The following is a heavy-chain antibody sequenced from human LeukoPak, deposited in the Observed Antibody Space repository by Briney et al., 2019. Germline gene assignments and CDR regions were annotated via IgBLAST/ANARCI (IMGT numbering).Heavy chain of an antibody. J-gene: IGHJ4*02. D-gene: IGHD3-10*01. CDR1: GGSFSGYY. CDR3: ARAYYYGSGADY. V-gene: IGHV4-34*01. CDR2: INHSGST. Sequence: SETLSLTCAVYGGSFSGYYWSWIRQPPGKGLEWIGEINHSGSTNYNPSLKSRVTISVDTSKNQFSLKLSSVTAADTAVYYCARAYYYGSGADYWGRGTLVTVSS.